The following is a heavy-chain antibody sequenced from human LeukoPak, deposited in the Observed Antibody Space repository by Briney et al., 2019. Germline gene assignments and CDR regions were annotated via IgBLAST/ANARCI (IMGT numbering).Heavy chain of an antibody. D-gene: IGHD3-22*01. Sequence: SVTVSCKASGYTFTGYYMHWVRQAPGQGLEWMGGGIPIFGTANYAQKFQGRVTITADKSTSTAYMELSSLRSEDTAVYYCARVATMIVVAVGYFDLWGRGTLVTVSS. J-gene: IGHJ2*01. CDR2: GIPIFGTA. CDR1: GYTFTGYY. CDR3: ARVATMIVVAVGYFDL. V-gene: IGHV1-69*06.